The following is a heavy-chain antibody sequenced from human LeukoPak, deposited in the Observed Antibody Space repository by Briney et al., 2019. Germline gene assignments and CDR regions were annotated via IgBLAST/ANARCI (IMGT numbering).Heavy chain of an antibody. D-gene: IGHD3-9*01. Sequence: GRSLRPSCAASGFTFSSYGMHWVRQAPGKGLEWVAVISYDGSNKYYADSVKGRFTISRDNSKNTLYLQMNSLRAEDTAVYYCAKEGNDILTGQTLDYWGQGTLVTVSS. J-gene: IGHJ4*02. CDR3: AKEGNDILTGQTLDY. V-gene: IGHV3-30*18. CDR1: GFTFSSYG. CDR2: ISYDGSNK.